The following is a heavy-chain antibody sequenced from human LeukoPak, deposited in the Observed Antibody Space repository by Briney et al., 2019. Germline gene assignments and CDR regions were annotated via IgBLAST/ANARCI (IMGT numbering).Heavy chain of an antibody. Sequence: SETLSLTCTVSGGSISSYYWSWIRQPPGKGLEWIGYIYYTGSTNYNPSLKSRVTISVDTSKYQFSLKLSSVTAADTAVYYCARGNSGSYYGFDYWGQGTLVTVSS. CDR2: IYYTGST. J-gene: IGHJ4*02. V-gene: IGHV4-59*01. CDR3: ARGNSGSYYGFDY. CDR1: GGSISSYY. D-gene: IGHD1-26*01.